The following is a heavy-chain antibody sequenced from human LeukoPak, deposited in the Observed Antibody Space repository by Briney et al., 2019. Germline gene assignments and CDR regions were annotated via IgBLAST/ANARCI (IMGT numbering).Heavy chain of an antibody. Sequence: SQTLSLTCTVSGGSISSGSYYWSWVRQPAGKGLEWIGRIYTSGSTDYNPSLKSRVTISVDTSRNQFSLMLASVTAADTAVYYCAVSSSTADFDPWAREPWSPSPQ. CDR2: IYTSGST. V-gene: IGHV4-61*02. J-gene: IGHJ5*02. D-gene: IGHD6-6*01. CDR1: GGSISSGSYY. CDR3: AVSSSTADFDP.